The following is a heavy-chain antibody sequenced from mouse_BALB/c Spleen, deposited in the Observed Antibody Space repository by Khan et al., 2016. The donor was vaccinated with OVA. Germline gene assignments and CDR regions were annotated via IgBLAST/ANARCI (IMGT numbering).Heavy chain of an antibody. J-gene: IGHJ2*01. CDR3: ARSVTMTAVVATDFDY. V-gene: IGHV3-2*02. D-gene: IGHD1-1*01. Sequence: EVQLQESGPGLVKPSQSLSLTCTVTGYSITSDYAWNWLRQSPGNKQERMGYISYSSRTTYNPSAEGRITNTRDTTKNQFFLQLNSVTPEYTATYYCARSVTMTAVVATDFDYWGQGTTLTVSS. CDR2: ISYSSRT. CDR1: GYSITSDYA.